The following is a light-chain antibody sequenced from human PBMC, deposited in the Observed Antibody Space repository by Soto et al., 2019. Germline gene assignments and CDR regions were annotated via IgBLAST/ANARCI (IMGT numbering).Light chain of an antibody. CDR3: QQYGSSLFT. V-gene: IGKV3-20*01. CDR2: GTS. Sequence: EIVLTQSPGTLSLSPGERATLSCRASQRVSSKYLAWYQQKPGQAPRVLIYGTSIRASGVPERFSGGGSVTDCTLTITRLEPEDFAVYYCQQYGSSLFTFGPGTKVDVK. CDR1: QRVSSKY. J-gene: IGKJ3*01.